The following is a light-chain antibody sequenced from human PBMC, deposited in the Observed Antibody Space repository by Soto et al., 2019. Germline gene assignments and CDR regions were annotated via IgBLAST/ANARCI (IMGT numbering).Light chain of an antibody. CDR3: QQYGSSLLFT. Sequence: EIVLTQSPGTLSLSPGERATLSCRASQSVSSSYLAWYQQKPGQAPRLLIYGASSRATGIPDRFSGSGSGTDFTLTISRQEPEDSAVYYCQQYGSSLLFTFGPGTKVDI. J-gene: IGKJ3*01. V-gene: IGKV3-20*01. CDR2: GAS. CDR1: QSVSSSY.